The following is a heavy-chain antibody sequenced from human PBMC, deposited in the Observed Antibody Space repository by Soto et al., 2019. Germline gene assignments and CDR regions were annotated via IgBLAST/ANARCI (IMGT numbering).Heavy chain of an antibody. CDR3: ATQASYSGGMEV. CDR1: GYTLTDLS. Sequence: QVQLVQSGAEVKKPGASVKVSCKVSGYTLTDLSMHWVRQAPGKGLEWMGGFDAEDGETIYAQKFQGRVNMTEDTPTNTAYREMSRQRSDDTAVYDCATQASYSGGMEVWGQGTTVTVSS. J-gene: IGHJ6*02. D-gene: IGHD4-4*01. CDR2: FDAEDGET. V-gene: IGHV1-24*01.